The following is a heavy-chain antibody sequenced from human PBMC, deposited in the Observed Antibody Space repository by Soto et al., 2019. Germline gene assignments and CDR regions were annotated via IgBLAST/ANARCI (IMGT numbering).Heavy chain of an antibody. CDR3: ARDVVVRGIFWFDP. CDR1: GYAFTGYH. V-gene: IGHV1-2*02. D-gene: IGHD3-10*01. J-gene: IGHJ5*02. Sequence: VSVKVAWKASGYAFTGYHMHWVRQAPGQGLEWMGWINPNSGGTNYAQKLQGRVTMTTDTSTSTAYMELRSLRSDDTAVYYCARDVVVRGIFWFDPWGQGTLVTVSS. CDR2: INPNSGGT.